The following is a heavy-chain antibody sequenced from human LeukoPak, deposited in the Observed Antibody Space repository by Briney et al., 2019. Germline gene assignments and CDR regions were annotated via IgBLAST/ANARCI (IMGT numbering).Heavy chain of an antibody. CDR1: GYTFTGYY. D-gene: IGHD3-22*01. J-gene: IGHJ4*02. Sequence: ASVKVSCKASGYTFTGYYMHWVRQAPGQGLEWMGWINPNSGGTNYAQKFQGWVTMTRDTSISTAYMELSRLRSDDTAVYYCARGRVVITQRTYYFDYWGQGTLVTVSS. CDR2: INPNSGGT. CDR3: ARGRVVITQRTYYFDY. V-gene: IGHV1-2*04.